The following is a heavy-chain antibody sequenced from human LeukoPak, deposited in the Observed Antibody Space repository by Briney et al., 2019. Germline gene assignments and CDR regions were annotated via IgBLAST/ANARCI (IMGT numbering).Heavy chain of an antibody. J-gene: IGHJ6*02. CDR1: GYTFTSYY. D-gene: IGHD4-11*01. V-gene: IGHV1-2*04. CDR2: INPNSGGT. CDR3: AREDETTSIYGMDV. Sequence: ASVKVSCKASGYTFTSYYMHWVRQAPGQGLEWMGWINPNSGGTNYAQKFQGWVTMTRDTSISTAYMELSRLRSDDTAVYYCAREDETTSIYGMDVWGQGTTVTVSS.